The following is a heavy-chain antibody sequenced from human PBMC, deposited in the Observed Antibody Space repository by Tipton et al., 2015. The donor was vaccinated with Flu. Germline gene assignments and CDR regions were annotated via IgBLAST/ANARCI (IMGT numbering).Heavy chain of an antibody. CDR2: IYGSGST. V-gene: IGHV4-4*07. CDR1: GGSINSYY. Sequence: TLSLTCTVSGGSINSYYWNWIRQPAGKGLEWIGRIYGSGSTNYNPSLKSRVTMSVDTSKNQFSLKLNSVTAADTAVYYCARDKGQSITWFDPWGQGTLAIVSS. CDR3: ARDKGQSITWFDP. J-gene: IGHJ5*02.